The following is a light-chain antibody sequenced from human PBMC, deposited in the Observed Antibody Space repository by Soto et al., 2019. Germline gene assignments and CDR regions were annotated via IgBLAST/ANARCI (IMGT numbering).Light chain of an antibody. CDR2: GAS. CDR1: QGCTNN. Sequence: DIVMTQSAASLSVSPGERGNLXCRAGQGCTNNFAWYQQRTGESPRLLIXGASNRATGIPATFSGSGSGTESTPTITRLQSEDFAVYYCQQDNNWPPVLGTFGGGTKVDI. V-gene: IGKV3D-15*01. J-gene: IGKJ4*02. CDR3: QQDNNWPPVLGT.